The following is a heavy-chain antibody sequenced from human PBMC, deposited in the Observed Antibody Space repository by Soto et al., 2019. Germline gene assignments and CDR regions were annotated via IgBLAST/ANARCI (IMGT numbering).Heavy chain of an antibody. CDR2: IYYGGGT. CDR1: GDSIASGSYY. CDR3: ARYGQEHYYGMDV. D-gene: IGHD1-1*01. J-gene: IGHJ6*02. Sequence: QLQLHESGPGQVKPSETLSVTCTVSGDSIASGSYYWGWIRQSPGEGLEWIGSIYYGGGTYYNPSLKSRLTISVDRTLNQVSLRLTSVTAADTAVYYGARYGQEHYYGMDVWGQGTTITVSS. V-gene: IGHV4-39*01.